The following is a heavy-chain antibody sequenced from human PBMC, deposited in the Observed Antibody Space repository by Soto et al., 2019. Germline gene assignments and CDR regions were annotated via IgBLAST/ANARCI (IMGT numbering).Heavy chain of an antibody. D-gene: IGHD1-26*01. Sequence: QVQLVESGGGVVQPGRSLRLSCAASGFTFSSYGMHWVRQAPGKGLEWVAVISYDGSNKYYADSVKGRFTISRDNSKNTLYLQMNSLRAEDTAVYYCAKDPPSGSYFDYWGQGTLFTVSS. CDR1: GFTFSSYG. V-gene: IGHV3-30*18. CDR2: ISYDGSNK. CDR3: AKDPPSGSYFDY. J-gene: IGHJ4*02.